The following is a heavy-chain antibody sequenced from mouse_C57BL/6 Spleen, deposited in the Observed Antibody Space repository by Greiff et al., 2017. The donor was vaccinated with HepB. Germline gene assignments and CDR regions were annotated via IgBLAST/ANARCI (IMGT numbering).Heavy chain of an antibody. J-gene: IGHJ2*01. Sequence: VQLVESGAELARPGASVKMSCKASGYTFTSYTMHWVKQRPGQGLEWIGYINPSSGYTKYNQKFKDKATLTADKSSSTAYMQLSSLTSEDSAVYYCASGAYDVYLYWGQGTTLTVSS. V-gene: IGHV1-4*01. D-gene: IGHD2-3*01. CDR3: ASGAYDVYLY. CDR1: GYTFTSYT. CDR2: INPSSGYT.